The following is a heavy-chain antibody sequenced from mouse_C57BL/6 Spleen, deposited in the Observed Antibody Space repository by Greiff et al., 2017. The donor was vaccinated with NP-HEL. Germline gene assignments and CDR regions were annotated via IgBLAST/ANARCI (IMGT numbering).Heavy chain of an antibody. V-gene: IGHV1-69*01. D-gene: IGHD1-1*01. CDR3: ARPGSSYGYFDV. J-gene: IGHJ1*03. Sequence: QVQLQQPGAELVMPGASVKLSCKASGYTFTSYWMHWVKQRPGQGLEWIGEIDPSDSYTNYNQKFKGKSTLTVAKSSSTAYMQLSSLTSEDSAVYYCARPGSSYGYFDVWGTGTTVTVSS. CDR2: IDPSDSYT. CDR1: GYTFTSYW.